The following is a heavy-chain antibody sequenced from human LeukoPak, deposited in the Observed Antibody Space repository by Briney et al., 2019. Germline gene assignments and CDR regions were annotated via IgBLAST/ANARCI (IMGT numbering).Heavy chain of an antibody. J-gene: IGHJ4*02. D-gene: IGHD2-2*01. Sequence: GSSVKVSCKASGGTFSSYAISWVRQAPGQGLDWMGGIIPIFGTANYAQKFQGRVTITADESTSTAYMELSSLRSEDTAVYYCASQAEYCSSTSCPGGPFDYWGKGTLVTVSS. V-gene: IGHV1-69*01. CDR3: ASQAEYCSSTSCPGGPFDY. CDR2: IIPIFGTA. CDR1: GGTFSSYA.